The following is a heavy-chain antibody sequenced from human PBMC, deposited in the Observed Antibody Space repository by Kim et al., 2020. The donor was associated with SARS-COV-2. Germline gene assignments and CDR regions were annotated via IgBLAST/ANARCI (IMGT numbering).Heavy chain of an antibody. Sequence: SETLSLTCTVSGGSISSGGYYWSWIRQHPGKGLEWIGNIYHSGSTYYNPSLKSRVTISVDTSKNQFSLKLTSVTAADTAVYHCARDLAATSFGWIDPWGQGALVTVSS. CDR1: GGSISSGGYY. CDR3: ARDLAATSFGWIDP. V-gene: IGHV4-31*03. CDR2: IYHSGST. J-gene: IGHJ5*02. D-gene: IGHD3-10*01.